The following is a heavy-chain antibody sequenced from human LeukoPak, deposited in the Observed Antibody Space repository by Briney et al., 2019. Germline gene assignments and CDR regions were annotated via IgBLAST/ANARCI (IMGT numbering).Heavy chain of an antibody. Sequence: SETLSLTCTVSGGSISSYYWSWIRQPPGKGLEWIEYIYYSGSTNYNPSLKSRVTISVVTSKNQFSLKLSSVTAVDTAVYYCGRHLYGSGSSRGFDYWGQGTLVTVSS. D-gene: IGHD3-10*01. CDR2: IYYSGST. V-gene: IGHV4-59*08. CDR1: GGSISSYY. J-gene: IGHJ4*02. CDR3: GRHLYGSGSSRGFDY.